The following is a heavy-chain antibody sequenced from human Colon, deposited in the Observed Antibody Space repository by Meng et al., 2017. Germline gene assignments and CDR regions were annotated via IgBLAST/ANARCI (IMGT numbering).Heavy chain of an antibody. CDR3: ARESYYCSGGSCYSGNWFDP. Sequence: SETLSLTCTVSGGSVSSGSYYWSWIRQPPGKGLEWIGYIYYSGSTNYNPSLKSRVTISVDTSKNQFSLKLSSVTAADTAVYYCARESYYCSGGSCYSGNWFDPWGQGTLVPSPQ. CDR2: IYYSGST. J-gene: IGHJ5*02. D-gene: IGHD2-15*01. CDR1: GGSVSSGSYY. V-gene: IGHV4-61*01.